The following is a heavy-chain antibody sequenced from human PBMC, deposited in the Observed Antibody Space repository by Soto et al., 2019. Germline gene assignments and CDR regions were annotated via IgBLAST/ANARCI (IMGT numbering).Heavy chain of an antibody. CDR1: GGTFSSYA. CDR2: IIPIFGTA. J-gene: IGHJ5*02. D-gene: IGHD2-15*01. CDR3: APTRGYCSGGSRYPNWFDP. Sequence: QVQLVQSGAEVKKPGSSVKVSCKASGGTFSSYAISWVRQAPGQGLEWMGGIIPIFGTANYAQKFQGRVTITADESTSTAYMELSSLRSEDTAVYYCAPTRGYCSGGSRYPNWFDPWGQGTLVTVSS. V-gene: IGHV1-69*01.